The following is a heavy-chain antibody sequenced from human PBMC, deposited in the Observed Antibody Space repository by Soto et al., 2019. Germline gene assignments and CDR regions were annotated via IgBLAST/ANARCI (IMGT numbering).Heavy chain of an antibody. J-gene: IGHJ4*02. Sequence: SLRLSCAASGFTFTNYWMHWVRQVPGKGLVWVSRIDGVGTGTSYSDSVRGRFTISRDNAENTLYLQMNSLRAEDTAVYYCARESEDLTSNFDYWGQGTLVTVSS. CDR2: IDGVGTGT. V-gene: IGHV3-74*01. CDR1: GFTFTNYW. CDR3: ARESEDLTSNFDY.